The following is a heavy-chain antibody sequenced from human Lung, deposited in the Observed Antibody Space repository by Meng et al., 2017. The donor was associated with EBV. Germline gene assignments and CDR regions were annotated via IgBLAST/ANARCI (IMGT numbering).Heavy chain of an antibody. CDR3: ARVVAGRYNWFDP. CDR1: GGSISSGGYY. Sequence: QVQRQWSGPGLVKPSQTLSLTCTVSGGSISSGGYYWSWIRQHPGKGLEWIGYIYYSGSTYYNPSLKSLVTISVDTSKNQFSLKLSSVTAADTAVYYCARVVAGRYNWFDPWGQGTLVTVSS. J-gene: IGHJ5*02. CDR2: IYYSGST. D-gene: IGHD6-6*01. V-gene: IGHV4-31*01.